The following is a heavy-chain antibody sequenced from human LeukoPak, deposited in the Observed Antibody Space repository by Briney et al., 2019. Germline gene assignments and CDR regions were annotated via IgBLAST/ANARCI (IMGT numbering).Heavy chain of an antibody. CDR3: ARDSTRNWFDP. J-gene: IGHJ5*02. D-gene: IGHD3-3*02. Sequence: SETLSLTCTVSGGFISSYYWGWIRQPPGKGLEWIGYIYYSGSTNYNPSLKSRVTISVDTSKNQFSLRLSSVTAADTAVYYCARDSTRNWFDPWGQGTLVTVSS. CDR1: GGFISSYY. V-gene: IGHV4-59*01. CDR2: IYYSGST.